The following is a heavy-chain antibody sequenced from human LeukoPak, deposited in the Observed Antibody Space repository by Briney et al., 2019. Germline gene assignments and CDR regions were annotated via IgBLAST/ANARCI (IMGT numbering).Heavy chain of an antibody. CDR2: IKQDGSDK. D-gene: IGHD1-26*01. V-gene: IGHV3-7*01. CDR3: ARVRVTGSFGLDLGH. J-gene: IGHJ4*02. CDR1: GFTFSDYW. Sequence: GGSLRLSCAASGFTFSDYWMSWVRQAPGKGLEWVANIKQDGSDKYYVDSVKGRFIISRDNAKNSLYLQMNSLRAEDTAVYYCARVRVTGSFGLDLGHWGQGTLVTVSS.